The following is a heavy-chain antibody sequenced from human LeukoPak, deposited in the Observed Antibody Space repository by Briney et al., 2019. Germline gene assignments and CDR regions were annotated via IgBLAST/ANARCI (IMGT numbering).Heavy chain of an antibody. J-gene: IGHJ4*02. D-gene: IGHD3-3*01. CDR2: MNPNSGST. V-gene: IGHV1-8*01. Sequence: ASVKVSCKASGYTFTSYDINWVRQATGQGLEWMGWMNPNSGSTGYAQKFQGRVTMTRNTSISTAYMELSSLRSEDTAVYYCARARKELRFLEWLVAYYFDYWGQGTLVTVSS. CDR1: GYTFTSYD. CDR3: ARARKELRFLEWLVAYYFDY.